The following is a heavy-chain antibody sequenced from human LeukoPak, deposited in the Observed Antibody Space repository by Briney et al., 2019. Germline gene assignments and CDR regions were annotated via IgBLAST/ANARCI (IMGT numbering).Heavy chain of an antibody. CDR3: ARVRLVGYDILTGYYSFDY. CDR1: GGSISSYY. V-gene: IGHV4-59*01. D-gene: IGHD3-9*01. J-gene: IGHJ4*02. Sequence: SETLSLTCTVSGGSISSYYWSWIRQPPGKGLELIGYIYDSGSTNYNPSLKSRVTISVDTSKNQFSLKLSSVTAADTAVYYCARVRLVGYDILTGYYSFDYWGQGTLVTVSS. CDR2: IYDSGST.